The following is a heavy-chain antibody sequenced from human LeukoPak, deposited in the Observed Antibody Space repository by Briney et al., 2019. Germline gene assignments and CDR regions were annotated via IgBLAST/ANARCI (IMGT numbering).Heavy chain of an antibody. Sequence: PGGSLRLSCAASGFTFTCCWMSWVRQTPGKGLAWVASIKQDGGEKFYADSVKGRFTISRDNAKNSLYLQLNSLRAEDTAVYYCARVPGVTRYFDSWGQGILVTVSS. D-gene: IGHD4-23*01. CDR3: ARVPGVTRYFDS. J-gene: IGHJ4*02. CDR1: GFTFTCCW. V-gene: IGHV3-7*01. CDR2: IKQDGGEK.